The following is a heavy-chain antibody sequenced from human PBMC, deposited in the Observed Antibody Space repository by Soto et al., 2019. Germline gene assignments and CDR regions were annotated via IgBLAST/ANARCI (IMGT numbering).Heavy chain of an antibody. Sequence: SVKVSCKASGGTFSIYAISCVLQSPGQGLEWMGGIIPIFGTANYAQKFQGRVTITADESTSTAYMELSSLRSEDTAVYYCAREIAVAGMKYFDYWGQGTLVTVSS. CDR1: GGTFSIYA. V-gene: IGHV1-69*13. J-gene: IGHJ4*02. CDR2: IIPIFGTA. D-gene: IGHD6-19*01. CDR3: AREIAVAGMKYFDY.